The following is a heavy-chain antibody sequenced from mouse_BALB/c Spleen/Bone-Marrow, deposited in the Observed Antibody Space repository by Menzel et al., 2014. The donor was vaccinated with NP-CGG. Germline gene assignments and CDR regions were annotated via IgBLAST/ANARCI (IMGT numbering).Heavy chain of an antibody. CDR3: ARRSYYDAMDY. J-gene: IGHJ4*01. CDR1: GYSFTGFY. CDR2: VNPGSGAT. Sequence: VQLQQSGPELVKPGASVKISCKASGYSFTGFYMHWVKQSHVQSLEWIGRVNPGSGATFYNQNFKDKASLTVDKSSSTAYMELHSLTFEDAAVYFCARRSYYDAMDYWGQGTSVTVSS. V-gene: IGHV1-42*01. D-gene: IGHD2-12*01.